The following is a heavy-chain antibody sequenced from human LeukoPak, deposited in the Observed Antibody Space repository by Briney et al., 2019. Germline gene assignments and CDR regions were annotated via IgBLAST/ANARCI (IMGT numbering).Heavy chain of an antibody. J-gene: IGHJ6*03. CDR1: ARSLSSGSYY. CDR2: IYTSGST. CDR3: AITPAYYYYYMDV. Sequence: PSETLSLTCTVSARSLSSGSYYWSWIRQPAGKGLEWIGRIYTSGSTHYNPSLKSRVTISVDTSKNQFSLKLSSATAADTAVYYCAITPAYYYYYMDVWGKGTTVTVSS. V-gene: IGHV4-61*02.